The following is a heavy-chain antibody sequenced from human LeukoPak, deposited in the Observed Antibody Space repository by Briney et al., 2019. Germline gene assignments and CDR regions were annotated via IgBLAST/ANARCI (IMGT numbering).Heavy chain of an antibody. CDR3: ASGLRFLEWLLPKEYFQH. J-gene: IGHJ1*01. V-gene: IGHV1-2*02. D-gene: IGHD3-3*01. Sequence: ASVKVSCKASGGTFSSYAISWVRQAPGQGLEWMGWINPNSGGTNYAQKFQGRVTMTRDTSISTAYMELSRLRSDDTAVYYCASGLRFLEWLLPKEYFQHWGQGTLVTVSS. CDR1: GGTFSSYA. CDR2: INPNSGGT.